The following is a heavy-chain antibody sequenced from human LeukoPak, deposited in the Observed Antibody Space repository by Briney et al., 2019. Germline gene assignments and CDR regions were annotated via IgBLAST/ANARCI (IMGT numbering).Heavy chain of an antibody. CDR2: ISGSGSPI. V-gene: IGHV3-48*03. CDR1: GFTFSSYE. Sequence: GGSLRLSCAASGFTFSSYEMNWVRQAPGKVLEWVSYISGSGSPIYYADSVRGRFTISRDNAKNSLCLQMNSLGAEDTALYYCARHWYSGSHPIDYWGQGTLVTVSS. CDR3: ARHWYSGSHPIDY. J-gene: IGHJ4*02. D-gene: IGHD1-26*01.